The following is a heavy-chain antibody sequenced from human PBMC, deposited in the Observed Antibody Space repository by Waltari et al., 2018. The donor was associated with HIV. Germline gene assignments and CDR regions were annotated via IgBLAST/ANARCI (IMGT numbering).Heavy chain of an antibody. CDR1: GYTFTGYY. D-gene: IGHD6-19*01. J-gene: IGHJ4*02. Sequence: QVQLVQSGAEVKKPGASVQVSCKAYGYTFTGYYMPWVRQAPGQGLEWMGWINPNSGGTNYAQKFQGRVTMTRDTSISTAYMELSRLRSDDTAVYYCASEIAVAANIFDYWGQGTLVTVSS. CDR3: ASEIAVAANIFDY. V-gene: IGHV1-2*02. CDR2: INPNSGGT.